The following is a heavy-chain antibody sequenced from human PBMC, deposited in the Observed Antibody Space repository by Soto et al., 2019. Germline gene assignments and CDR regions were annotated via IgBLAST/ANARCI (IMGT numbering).Heavy chain of an antibody. CDR2: INHSGST. V-gene: IGHV4-34*01. J-gene: IGHJ5*02. D-gene: IGHD3-3*01. CDR1: GGSFSGYY. CDR3: ARGKRNDFWSGYYTGWFDP. Sequence: QVQLQQWGAGLLKPSETLSLTCAVYGGSFSGYYWSWIRQPPGKGLEWIGEINHSGSTNYNPSLKSRVTISVDTSKNQFSLKLSSVTAADTAVYYCARGKRNDFWSGYYTGWFDPWGQGTLVTVSS.